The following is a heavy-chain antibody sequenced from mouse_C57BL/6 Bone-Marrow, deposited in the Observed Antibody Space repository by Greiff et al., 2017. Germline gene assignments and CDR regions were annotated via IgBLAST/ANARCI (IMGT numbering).Heavy chain of an antibody. Sequence: QVQLQQPGAELVRPGTSVKLSCKASGYTFTSYWMHWVKQRSGQGLEWIGVIDPSDSYTNYNQKFKGKATLTVDTSSSTAYMQLSSLTSEDSAVYYCARYDYDGYFDYWGQGTTLTVSS. D-gene: IGHD2-4*01. CDR3: ARYDYDGYFDY. CDR1: GYTFTSYW. J-gene: IGHJ2*01. V-gene: IGHV1-59*01. CDR2: IDPSDSYT.